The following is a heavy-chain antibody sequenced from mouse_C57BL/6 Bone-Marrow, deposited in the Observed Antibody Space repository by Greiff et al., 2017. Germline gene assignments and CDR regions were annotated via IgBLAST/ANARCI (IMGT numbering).Heavy chain of an antibody. D-gene: IGHD2-3*01. CDR1: GFTFSDYG. CDR3: ARDGYYFYWYFDV. J-gene: IGHJ1*03. CDR2: ISSGSSTI. Sequence: EVKLVESGGGLVKPGGSLKLSCAASGFTFSDYGMHWVRQAPEQGLEWVAYISSGSSTIYYADTVKGRFTISRDNAKNTLFLQMTSLMSEDTAMYYCARDGYYFYWYFDVWGTGTTVTVSS. V-gene: IGHV5-17*01.